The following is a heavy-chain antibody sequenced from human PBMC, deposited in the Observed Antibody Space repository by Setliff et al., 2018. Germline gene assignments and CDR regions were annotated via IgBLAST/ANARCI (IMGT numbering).Heavy chain of an antibody. Sequence: LRLSCAASGFTFSSFAMSWVRQAPGKRLEWVSIINVGGTNTYYRDSVKGRFTISRDNSKSTLYLQMNSLRAEDTAIYYCAKDKDVRVDYFDYWGPGTLVTVSS. CDR2: INVGGTNT. D-gene: IGHD3-10*01. CDR1: GFTFSSFA. CDR3: AKDKDVRVDYFDY. J-gene: IGHJ4*02. V-gene: IGHV3-23*01.